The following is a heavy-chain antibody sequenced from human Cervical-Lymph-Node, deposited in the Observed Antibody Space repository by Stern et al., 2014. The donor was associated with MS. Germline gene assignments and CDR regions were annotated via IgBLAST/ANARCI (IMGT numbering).Heavy chain of an antibody. V-gene: IGHV4-30-2*01. CDR2: IYEDESS. CDR3: ARVVRFLEWVPFDP. Sequence: QLQLQESGSGLVRPSQTLSLTCTVSGGSVSSGGYTWSWLRQPPGKGLEWIGYIYEDESSYYNPSLKSRAPISIDRSKNHFSLRLTSMTAADTALYYCARVVRFLEWVPFDPWGQGILVTVSS. CDR1: GGSVSSGGYT. D-gene: IGHD3-3*01. J-gene: IGHJ5*02.